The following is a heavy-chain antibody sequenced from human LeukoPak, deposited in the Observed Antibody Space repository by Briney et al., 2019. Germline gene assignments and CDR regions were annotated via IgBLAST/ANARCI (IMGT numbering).Heavy chain of an antibody. J-gene: IGHJ4*02. D-gene: IGHD3-10*01. Sequence: GGSLRLSCAASGFTFSSYSMNWVRQAPGKGLEWVSSISSSSSFIYYADSVKGRFTASRDNAKNSLDLQMNSLRAEDTAVYYCASPYGSGSYYHYWGQGTLVTVSS. CDR1: GFTFSSYS. CDR2: ISSSSSFI. CDR3: ASPYGSGSYYHY. V-gene: IGHV3-21*01.